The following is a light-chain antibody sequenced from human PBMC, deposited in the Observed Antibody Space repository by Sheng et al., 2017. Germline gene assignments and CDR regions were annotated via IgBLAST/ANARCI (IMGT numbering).Light chain of an antibody. J-gene: IGKJ3*01. V-gene: IGKV1-39*01. CDR2: GAS. Sequence: IQLTQSPSSLSASVGDRVTITCRPSQTISTYLNWYQQKPGKAPKLLISGASTLQSGVPSRFSGSGSETEFTLTISSLQPDDFATYYCQQSYSTLFTFGPGTKVDIK. CDR1: QTISTY. CDR3: QQSYSTLFT.